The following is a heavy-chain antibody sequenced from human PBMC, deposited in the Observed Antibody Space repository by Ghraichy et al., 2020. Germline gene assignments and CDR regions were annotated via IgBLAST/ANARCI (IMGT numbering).Heavy chain of an antibody. J-gene: IGHJ6*02. V-gene: IGHV3-48*03. D-gene: IGHD2-8*02. CDR1: GFIFSGYD. CDR2: INTSGSTI. CDR3: ARDQDESTVGDGMDV. Sequence: GGSLRLSCAASGFIFSGYDMHWVRQAPGRGLEWISYINTSGSTIFYADSVKGRFTISRDNAKNSLYLQMNSLRAEDTAVYYCARDQDESTVGDGMDVWGQGTTVTVSS.